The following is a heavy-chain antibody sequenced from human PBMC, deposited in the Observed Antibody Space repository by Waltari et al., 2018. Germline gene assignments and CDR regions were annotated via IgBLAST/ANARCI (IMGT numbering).Heavy chain of an antibody. CDR1: GYSLTDLS. CDR3: AAKEAWGNRAFDY. J-gene: IGHJ4*02. V-gene: IGHV1-24*01. D-gene: IGHD7-27*01. Sequence: QVQLVQSGAEVKKPGASVRISCKISGYSLTDLSVHGVRQAPGTGLEGMGGCGPEDAETIVAQRFQGRGTLTEETYPETAYMGWSSLSSEDTAVYFCAAKEAWGNRAFDYWGQGTLVTVSS. CDR2: CGPEDAET.